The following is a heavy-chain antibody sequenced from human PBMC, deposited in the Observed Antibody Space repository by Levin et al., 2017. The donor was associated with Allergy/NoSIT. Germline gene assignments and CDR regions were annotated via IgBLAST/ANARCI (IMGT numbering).Heavy chain of an antibody. V-gene: IGHV3-23*01. CDR2: ISGSGTRI. Sequence: GGSLRLSCAASGFTFTTYAMRWVRQAPGKGLEWVSAISGSGTRIHYADSVKGRFTISRDNSKSTLYLQMNSLRAEDTAVYYCAKKEGTVSGGWFIDYWGQGTLVTVSS. J-gene: IGHJ4*02. CDR1: GFTFTTYA. CDR3: AKKEGTVSGGWFIDY. D-gene: IGHD6-19*01.